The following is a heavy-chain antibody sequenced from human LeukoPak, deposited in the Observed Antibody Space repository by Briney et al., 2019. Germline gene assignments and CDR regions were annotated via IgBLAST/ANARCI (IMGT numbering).Heavy chain of an antibody. J-gene: IGHJ5*02. V-gene: IGHV3-21*01. D-gene: IGHD3-10*01. CDR1: GFTFSSYS. CDR3: AKDYSKTSYYGSGTYYRPNWFDP. Sequence: GGSLRLSCAASGFTFSSYSMNWVRQAPGKGLEWVSSIGSNSSYIYYADSVKGRFTISRDNAKNSLYLQMNSLRAEDTAVYYCAKDYSKTSYYGSGTYYRPNWFDPWGQGTLVTVSS. CDR2: IGSNSSYI.